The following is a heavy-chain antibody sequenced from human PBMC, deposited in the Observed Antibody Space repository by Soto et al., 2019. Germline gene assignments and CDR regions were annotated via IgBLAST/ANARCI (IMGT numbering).Heavy chain of an antibody. Sequence: SQTLSLTCAISGDSVSSNSAAWNWIRQSPSRGLEWLGRTYYRSKWYNDYAVSVKSRITINPDTSKNQFSLQLNSVTPEDTAVYYCAREGQGRRYCSSSSCYLSGVRNYYYMDVWGKGTTVTVSS. CDR2: TYYRSKWYN. D-gene: IGHD2-2*01. V-gene: IGHV6-1*01. CDR1: GDSVSSNSAA. CDR3: AREGQGRRYCSSSSCYLSGVRNYYYMDV. J-gene: IGHJ6*03.